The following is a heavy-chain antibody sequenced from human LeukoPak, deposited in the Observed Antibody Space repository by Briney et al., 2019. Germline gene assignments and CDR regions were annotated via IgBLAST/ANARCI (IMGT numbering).Heavy chain of an antibody. CDR2: IYPGDSDT. CDR1: GYSFTSYW. CDR3: ARHSPPILTRLWFGVNWFDP. J-gene: IGHJ5*02. D-gene: IGHD3-10*01. Sequence: GESLKISCKGSGYSFTSYWIGWVRQMPGKGLEWMGIIYPGDSDTRYSPSFQGQVTISADKSISTAYLQWSSLKASDTAMYYCARHSPPILTRLWFGVNWFDPWGQGTLVTVSS. V-gene: IGHV5-51*01.